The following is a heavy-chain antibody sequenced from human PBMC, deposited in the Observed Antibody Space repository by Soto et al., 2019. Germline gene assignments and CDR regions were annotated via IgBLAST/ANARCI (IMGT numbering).Heavy chain of an antibody. CDR2: IRSKVYGGTT. CDR3: TRWGDGYDSDY. J-gene: IGHJ4*02. D-gene: IGHD5-12*01. CDR1: GFTFGDYG. V-gene: IGHV3-49*03. Sequence: EVHLVESGGGLVQPGRSLRLSCTASGFTFGDYGMSWFRQAPGKDLEWVGFIRSKVYGGTTEYAASVKDRFTISRDDSESNTYLQMNSLKTEDTGVYYCTRWGDGYDSDYWGQGTLVTVSS.